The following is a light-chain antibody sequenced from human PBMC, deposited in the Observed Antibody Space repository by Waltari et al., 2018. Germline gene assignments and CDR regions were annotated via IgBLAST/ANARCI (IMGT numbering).Light chain of an antibody. J-gene: IGLJ2*01. CDR2: KDT. Sequence: SYELTQPPSVSVSPGQTATITCSGDALPQQFAFCYQQQPGQAPVLMTYKDTERPSGIPDRFSGSTSGTTVTLTISRVQAEDEADYYCQSADSTSTHVVFGGGTKLTVL. CDR1: ALPQQF. V-gene: IGLV3-25*03. CDR3: QSADSTSTHVV.